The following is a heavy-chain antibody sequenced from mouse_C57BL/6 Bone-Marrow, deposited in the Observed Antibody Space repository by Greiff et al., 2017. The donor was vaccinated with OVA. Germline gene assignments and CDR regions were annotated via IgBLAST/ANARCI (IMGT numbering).Heavy chain of an antibody. D-gene: IGHD2-4*01. Sequence: DVKLQESGEGLVKPGGSLKLSCAASGFTFSSYAMSWVRQTPEKRLEWVAYISSGGDYIYYADTVKGRFTISRDNARNTLYLQMSSLKSEDTAMYYCTRSLYYDYERAWFAYWGQGTLVTVSA. CDR2: ISSGGDYI. CDR3: TRSLYYDYERAWFAY. CDR1: GFTFSSYA. J-gene: IGHJ3*01. V-gene: IGHV5-9-1*02.